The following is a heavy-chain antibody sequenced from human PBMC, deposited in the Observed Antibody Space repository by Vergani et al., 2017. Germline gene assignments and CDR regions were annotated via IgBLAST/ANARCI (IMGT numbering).Heavy chain of an antibody. Sequence: QVQLVQSGAEVKKPGASVKVSCKASGYTFSNYDINWVRQATGQGLEWMGWVNPKGGKSGYAQKFQGRVTITRNTPTNTAYMELSRLRAEDTAVYFCARVNGSPDYWGQGTLVTVSS. J-gene: IGHJ4*02. CDR1: GYTFSNYD. CDR2: VNPKGGKS. CDR3: ARVNGSPDY. V-gene: IGHV1-8*03. D-gene: IGHD2-8*01.